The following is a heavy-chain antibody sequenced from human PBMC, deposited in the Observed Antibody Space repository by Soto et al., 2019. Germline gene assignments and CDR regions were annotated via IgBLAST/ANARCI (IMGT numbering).Heavy chain of an antibody. CDR3: ARGLGGSCGVPTFDY. V-gene: IGHV3-11*05. J-gene: IGHJ4*02. Sequence: QVQLVESGGGLVKPGGSLRLSCAASGFTLGDYNMSWIRQAPGKGLEWVSYITSSSSYINYADSVKGRLSISRDNAKNSLYMEMNRLRAEDKALYYCARGLGGSCGVPTFDYWGQGILVTVSS. CDR1: GFTLGDYN. CDR2: ITSSSSYI. D-gene: IGHD3-16*01.